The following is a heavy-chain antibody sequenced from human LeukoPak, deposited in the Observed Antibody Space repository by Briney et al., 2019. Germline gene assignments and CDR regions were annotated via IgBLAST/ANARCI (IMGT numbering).Heavy chain of an antibody. CDR3: AKGSDREAVAGTVNWFDP. J-gene: IGHJ5*02. Sequence: GGSLRLSCAASGFTFSSYEMNWVRQAPGKGLDWVSYISGSGTTIYYADSVKGRFTISRDNAKNSLYLQMNSLRAEDTAVYYCAKGSDREAVAGTVNWFDPWGQGTLVTVSS. CDR1: GFTFSSYE. D-gene: IGHD6-19*01. V-gene: IGHV3-48*03. CDR2: ISGSGTTI.